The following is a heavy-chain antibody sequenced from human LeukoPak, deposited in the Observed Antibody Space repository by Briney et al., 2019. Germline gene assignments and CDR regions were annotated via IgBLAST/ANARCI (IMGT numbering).Heavy chain of an antibody. CDR2: IKYDGSRT. Sequence: GGSLRLSCAVSGMTFERHGMHWVRQPPGKGLEWLAFIKYDGSRTDYEDSVKGRFTVSRDNSKNTLYLEMNSLRAEDTAVYYCIKDTIFTVDSFEYWGQGTLVTVSS. V-gene: IGHV3-30*02. D-gene: IGHD3-3*01. J-gene: IGHJ4*02. CDR3: IKDTIFTVDSFEY. CDR1: GMTFERHG.